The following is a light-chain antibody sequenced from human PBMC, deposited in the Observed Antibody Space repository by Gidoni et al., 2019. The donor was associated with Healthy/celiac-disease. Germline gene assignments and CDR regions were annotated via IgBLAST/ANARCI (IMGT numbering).Light chain of an antibody. CDR2: KAS. V-gene: IGKV1-5*03. CDR1: QSISSW. Sequence: DIQMTQSPSTLSASVGDRVTITCRASQSISSWLAWYQRKPGKAPKLLIYKASSLESGVPSRFSGSGSGTEFTLTISSLQPDDFATYYCQQLRTFGQGTKVEIK. CDR3: QQLRT. J-gene: IGKJ1*01.